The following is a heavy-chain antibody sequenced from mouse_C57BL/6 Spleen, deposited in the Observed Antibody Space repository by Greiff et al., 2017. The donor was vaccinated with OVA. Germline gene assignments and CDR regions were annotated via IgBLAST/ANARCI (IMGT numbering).Heavy chain of an antibody. CDR2: ISNGGGST. CDR3: ARQREFAY. CDR1: GFTFSDYY. Sequence: EVKLMESGGGLVQPGGSLKLSCAASGFTFSDYYMYWVRQTPEKSLEWVAYISNGGGSTYYPATVKGRFTISRDNAKNTLYLQMSRLKSEDTAMYDCARQREFAYWGQGTLVTVSA. V-gene: IGHV5-12*01. J-gene: IGHJ3*01.